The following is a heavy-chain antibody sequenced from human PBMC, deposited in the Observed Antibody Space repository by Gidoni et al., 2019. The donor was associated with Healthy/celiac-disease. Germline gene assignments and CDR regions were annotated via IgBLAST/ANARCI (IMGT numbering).Heavy chain of an antibody. J-gene: IGHJ4*02. Sequence: QVQLVESGGGVVQPGRSLRLSCAASGFTFRSYAMHWVRQAPGKGLEWVSVISYDESNKYYADSVKGRFTISRDNSKNTLYLQMNSLRAEDTAVYYCAREYVAGRDYWGQGTLVTVSS. CDR1: GFTFRSYA. D-gene: IGHD6-19*01. CDR2: ISYDESNK. CDR3: AREYVAGRDY. V-gene: IGHV3-30-3*01.